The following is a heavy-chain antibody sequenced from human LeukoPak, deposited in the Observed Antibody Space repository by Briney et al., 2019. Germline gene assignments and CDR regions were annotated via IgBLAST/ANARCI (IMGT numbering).Heavy chain of an antibody. J-gene: IGHJ4*02. Sequence: GRSLRLSCAASGFTFSSYAMHWVRQAPGKGLEWVAVISYDGSNKYYADSVKGRFTISRDNSKNTLYLQMNSLRAEDTAVYYCARDLTRSSSWPYYFDYWGQGTLVTVSS. CDR3: ARDLTRSSSWPYYFDY. CDR1: GFTFSSYA. V-gene: IGHV3-30-3*01. D-gene: IGHD6-13*01. CDR2: ISYDGSNK.